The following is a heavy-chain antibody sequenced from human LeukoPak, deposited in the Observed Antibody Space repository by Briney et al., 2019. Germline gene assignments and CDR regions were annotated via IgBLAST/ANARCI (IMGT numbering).Heavy chain of an antibody. CDR2: IWFDGTNK. D-gene: IGHD5-12*01. Sequence: GGSLRLSCAGSGFSISNYGMHWVRQALGKGLEWVAVIWFDGTNKYYADSVRGRFTISRDNSKNTLYLQMSSLRAEDTAVYYCARDRGVAAHLDYWGQGTLVTVSS. CDR1: GFSISNYG. J-gene: IGHJ4*02. V-gene: IGHV3-33*08. CDR3: ARDRGVAAHLDY.